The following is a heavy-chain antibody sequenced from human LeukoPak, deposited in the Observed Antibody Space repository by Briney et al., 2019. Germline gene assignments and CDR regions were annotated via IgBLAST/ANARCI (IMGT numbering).Heavy chain of an antibody. CDR3: AKDRTTVTPRGLEY. D-gene: IGHD4-17*01. CDR1: GFTFNNYA. V-gene: IGHV3-23*01. Sequence: GGSLRLSCAASGFTFNNYAMSWVRQAPGKGLEWVSAISGSGGTTYYADSVKGRFTISRDNSKNTLYLQMNSLRAEDTAVYYCAKDRTTVTPRGLEYWGQGTLVTVSS. J-gene: IGHJ4*02. CDR2: ISGSGGTT.